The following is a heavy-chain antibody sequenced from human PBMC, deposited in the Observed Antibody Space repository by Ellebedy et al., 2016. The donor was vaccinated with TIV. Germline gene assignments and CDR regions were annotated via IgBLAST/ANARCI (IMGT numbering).Heavy chain of an antibody. CDR1: GDSISSRNLY. D-gene: IGHD6-19*01. V-gene: IGHV4-61*05. CDR3: ARMRGVAGPRWFDP. CDR2: VNQRRTT. Sequence: MPSETLSLTCTVSGDSISSRNLYWSWIRQSPGKGLEWIGYVNQRRTTKYNSSLRSRGTISIDTSKNQFSLTVTSVTAADTAVYFCARMRGVAGPRWFDPWGPGTQVIVSS. J-gene: IGHJ5*02.